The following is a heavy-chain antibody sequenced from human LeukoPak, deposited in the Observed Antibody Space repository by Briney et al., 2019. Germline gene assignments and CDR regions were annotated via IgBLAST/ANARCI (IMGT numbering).Heavy chain of an antibody. Sequence: PGRSLRLSCAASGFTFSSYGMHWVRQAPGKGLEWVAVISYDGSDKYYADSVKGRFTISRDNSKNTLYLQMNSLRTEDTAVYYCAKDGYPLGYCSSTSCPYYFNYWGQGTLVTASS. CDR2: ISYDGSDK. CDR3: AKDGYPLGYCSSTSCPYYFNY. CDR1: GFTFSSYG. J-gene: IGHJ4*02. V-gene: IGHV3-30*18. D-gene: IGHD2-2*01.